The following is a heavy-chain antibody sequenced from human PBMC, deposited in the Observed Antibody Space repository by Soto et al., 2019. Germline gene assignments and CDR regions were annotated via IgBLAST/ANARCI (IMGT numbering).Heavy chain of an antibody. Sequence: SETLSLTCAVYGGSFRDYYWSWIRQPPGKGLEWIGEIIHSGNTNYNPSLKSRVTISVDTSKNQFSLNMRSVTAADTAVYYCARRTYNSAWYLGYWAQGTLVTVSS. CDR1: GGSFRDYY. D-gene: IGHD6-19*01. CDR3: ARRTYNSAWYLGY. J-gene: IGHJ4*02. V-gene: IGHV4-34*12. CDR2: IIHSGNT.